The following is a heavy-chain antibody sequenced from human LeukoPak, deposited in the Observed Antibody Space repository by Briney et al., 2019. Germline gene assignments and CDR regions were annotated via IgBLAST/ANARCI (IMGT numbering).Heavy chain of an antibody. D-gene: IGHD1-26*01. CDR2: ISGSGGST. CDR1: GFTVSSNY. Sequence: GGSLRLSCAASGFTVSSNYMSWVRQAPGKGLEWVSAISGSGGSTYYADSVKGRFTISRDNSKNTLYLQMNSLRAEDTAVYYCAKGGWERAAFDIWGQGTMVTVSS. V-gene: IGHV3-23*01. J-gene: IGHJ3*02. CDR3: AKGGWERAAFDI.